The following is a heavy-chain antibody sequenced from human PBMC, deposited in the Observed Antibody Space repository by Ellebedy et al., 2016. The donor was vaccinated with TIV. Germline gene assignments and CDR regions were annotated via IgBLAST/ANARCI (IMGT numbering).Heavy chain of an antibody. CDR1: GFSFRSYW. V-gene: IGHV3-7*01. CDR3: ATDGSYGDYLSPTHAFVI. J-gene: IGHJ3*02. CDR2: MRQDGGDK. D-gene: IGHD3-16*01. Sequence: GESLKISCVGSGFSFRSYWMSWVRQAPGKGLEWVANMRQDGGDKYYVDSVKGRFTISRDNAKRTLDLQMNSLRAEDTAIYYCATDGSYGDYLSPTHAFVIWGQGTMVTVSS.